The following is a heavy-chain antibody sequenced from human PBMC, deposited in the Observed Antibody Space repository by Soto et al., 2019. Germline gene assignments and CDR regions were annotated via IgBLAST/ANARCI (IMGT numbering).Heavy chain of an antibody. J-gene: IGHJ4*02. Sequence: GASVKVSCKASGYTFSRYAMHWVRQAPGQRLEWMGWINAGNGNAYYSQKFQGRVTITRDTSASIAYMELSSLRSEDTAVYYCARPSWGGSFDYWGKGMRVTFP. V-gene: IGHV1-3*01. CDR1: GYTFSRYA. CDR3: ARPSWGGSFDY. D-gene: IGHD3-3*01. CDR2: INAGNGNA.